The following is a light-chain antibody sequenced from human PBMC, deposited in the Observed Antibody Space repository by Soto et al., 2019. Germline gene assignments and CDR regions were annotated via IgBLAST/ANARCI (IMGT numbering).Light chain of an antibody. Sequence: IVMMQSPATLSVSPWEKATLSCRASQTVYNNLAWYQQKPGQAPRLLVYFASTRATGIPARFSGSGSVTEFSLTISSLQSEDFALYYCQQYTAWPLTFGGGTKVETK. V-gene: IGKV3-15*01. CDR3: QQYTAWPLT. J-gene: IGKJ4*01. CDR1: QTVYNN. CDR2: FAS.